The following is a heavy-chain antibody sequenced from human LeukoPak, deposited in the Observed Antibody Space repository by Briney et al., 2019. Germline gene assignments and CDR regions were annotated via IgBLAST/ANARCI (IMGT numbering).Heavy chain of an antibody. J-gene: IGHJ4*02. CDR2: IYGNGRDT. V-gene: IGHV3-43*02. Sequence: GGSQRLSCATSGFTFQNYAMHGVRQPPGTGLEWVSLIYGNGRDTYYADSVKGRFNISRDNSKNSLYLQIDSLRIEDTAVYYCVSGNGVGDYWGQGTQVTVSS. CDR3: VSGNGVGDY. D-gene: IGHD5-12*01. CDR1: GFTFQNYA.